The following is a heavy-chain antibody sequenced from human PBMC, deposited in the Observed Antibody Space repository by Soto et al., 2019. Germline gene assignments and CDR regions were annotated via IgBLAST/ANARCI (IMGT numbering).Heavy chain of an antibody. D-gene: IGHD4-17*01. CDR3: ARGLTYGIRFDY. V-gene: IGHV4-34*01. CDR2: INHSGST. J-gene: IGHJ4*02. Sequence: KTSETLSLTCAVYGGSFSGYYWSWIRQPPGKGLEWIGEINHSGSTNYNPSLKSRVTISVDTSKNQFSLKLSSVTAADTAVYYCARGLTYGIRFDYWGQGTLVTVSS. CDR1: GGSFSGYY.